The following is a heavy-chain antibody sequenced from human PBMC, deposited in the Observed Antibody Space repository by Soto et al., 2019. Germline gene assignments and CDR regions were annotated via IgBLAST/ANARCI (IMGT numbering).Heavy chain of an antibody. V-gene: IGHV5-51*01. D-gene: IGHD3-3*01. Sequence: GESLKISCKGSGYSFTSYWIGWVRQMPGKGLEWMGIIYPGDSDTRYSPSFQGQVTISADKSISTAYLQWSSLKASDTAMYYCARHARSHALYDFWSGYYRPLGWFDPWGQGTLVTVSS. J-gene: IGHJ5*02. CDR1: GYSFTSYW. CDR3: ARHARSHALYDFWSGYYRPLGWFDP. CDR2: IYPGDSDT.